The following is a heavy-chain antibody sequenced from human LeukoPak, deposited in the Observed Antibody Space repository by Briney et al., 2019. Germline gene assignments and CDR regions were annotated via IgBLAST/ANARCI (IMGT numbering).Heavy chain of an antibody. CDR1: GFTFSSYA. J-gene: IGHJ5*02. V-gene: IGHV3-23*01. Sequence: GGSLKLSCAASGFTFSSYAMSWVRQAPGKGLEWVSGISGSGATYYADSVKGRFTISRDNSKNTLYLQMNSLRAEDTAVYYCALRSSSYWFDPWGQGTLVTVSS. CDR3: ALRSSSYWFDP. D-gene: IGHD6-6*01. CDR2: ISGSGAT.